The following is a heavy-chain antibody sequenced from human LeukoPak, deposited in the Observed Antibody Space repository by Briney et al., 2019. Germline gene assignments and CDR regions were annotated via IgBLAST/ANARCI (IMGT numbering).Heavy chain of an antibody. V-gene: IGHV4-38-2*02. CDR2: INHSGNT. J-gene: IGHJ3*02. CDR1: DYSISSDYY. CDR3: ARTVGGGAQSRAFDI. Sequence: PSETLSLACTVSDYSISSDYYWGWIRQPPGKGLEWIGSINHSGNTYYNPSLRSRVTMSVDTSKKQFSLKLSFVTAADTAVYYCARTVGGGAQSRAFDIWGHGTVVTVSS. D-gene: IGHD4-23*01.